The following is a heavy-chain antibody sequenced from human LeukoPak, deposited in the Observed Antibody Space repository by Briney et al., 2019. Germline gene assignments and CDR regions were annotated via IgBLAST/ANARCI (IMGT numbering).Heavy chain of an antibody. CDR3: ASRAPAYSSSPDY. CDR1: GFTFSSYS. D-gene: IGHD6-13*01. Sequence: GGSLRLSCAASGFTFSSYSMNWVRQAPGKGLEWVSSISSSSSYIYYADSVKGRFTISRDNAKNSLYLQMNSLRAEDTAVYYCASRAPAYSSSPDYWGQGTLVTVSS. CDR2: ISSSSSYI. J-gene: IGHJ4*02. V-gene: IGHV3-21*01.